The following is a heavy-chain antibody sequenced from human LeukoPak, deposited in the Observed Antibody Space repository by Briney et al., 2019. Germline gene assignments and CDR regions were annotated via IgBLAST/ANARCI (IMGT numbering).Heavy chain of an antibody. CDR2: VGTSGDNT. Sequence: PGGSLRLSCAASGFSFSGYVMSWVRQAPGKGLEWVSAVGTSGDNTYYADSVKGRFTIARDNSKNTLYLQMNSLRAEDTAVYYCARDHRPSYYYYGMDVWGQGTTVTVSS. CDR3: ARDHRPSYYYYGMDV. V-gene: IGHV3-23*01. J-gene: IGHJ6*02. CDR1: GFSFSGYV.